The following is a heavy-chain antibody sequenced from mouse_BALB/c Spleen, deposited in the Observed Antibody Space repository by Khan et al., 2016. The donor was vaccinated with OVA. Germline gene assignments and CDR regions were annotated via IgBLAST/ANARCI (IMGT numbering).Heavy chain of an antibody. CDR1: GYSFTSYW. J-gene: IGHJ2*01. D-gene: IGHD2-4*01. CDR3: TRSYDSYYFDY. CDR2: IYPGISDT. Sequence: VRLQQSGTVLARPGASVKMSCKASGYSFTSYWMHWVKQRPGLGLEWIGAIYPGISDTRYNQKFKGKAKLTAVTSASTAYMELSSLTNDDSAVYYCTRSYDSYYFDYWGQGTLLTGSS. V-gene: IGHV1-5*01.